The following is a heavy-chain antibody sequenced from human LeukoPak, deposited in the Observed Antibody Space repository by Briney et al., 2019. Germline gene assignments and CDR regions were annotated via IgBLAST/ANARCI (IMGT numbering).Heavy chain of an antibody. CDR1: GFTISSYW. D-gene: IGHD4-17*01. J-gene: IGHJ4*02. V-gene: IGHV3-7*01. CDR3: ARDGGYGDYSFDY. Sequence: GGSLRLSCAASGFTISSYWMSWVRQAPGKGLEWVANIKQDGSEKYYVDSVKGRFTISRDNAKNSLYLQMNSLRAEDTAVYYCARDGGYGDYSFDYWGQGTLVTVSS. CDR2: IKQDGSEK.